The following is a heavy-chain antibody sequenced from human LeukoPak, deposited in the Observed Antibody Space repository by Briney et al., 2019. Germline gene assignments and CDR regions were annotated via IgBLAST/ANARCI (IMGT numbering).Heavy chain of an antibody. J-gene: IGHJ4*02. D-gene: IGHD3-10*01. CDR1: GFTFSSYA. V-gene: IGHV3-23*01. CDR2: ISGSGGST. CDR3: ARDLTLVYGSGSV. Sequence: GGSLRLSCAASGFTFSSYAMSWVRQAPGKGLEWVSAISGSGGSTYYADSVKGRFTISRDNSKNTLYLQMNSLRAEDTAVYYCARDLTLVYGSGSVWGQGTLVTVSS.